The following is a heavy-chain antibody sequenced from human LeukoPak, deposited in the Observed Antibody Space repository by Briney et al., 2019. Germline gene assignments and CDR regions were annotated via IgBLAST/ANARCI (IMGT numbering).Heavy chain of an antibody. CDR2: ISGSGGST. V-gene: IGHV3-23*01. D-gene: IGHD6-19*01. CDR3: AKDLSGWSGSDY. Sequence: GGSLRLSCAVSGFTFSNYAMSWVRQAPGKGLEWVSGISGSGGSTYYADSVKGRLTISRNNSKNTLYLQMNSLRAEDTAVYYCAKDLSGWSGSDYWGQGTLVTVSS. J-gene: IGHJ4*02. CDR1: GFTFSNYA.